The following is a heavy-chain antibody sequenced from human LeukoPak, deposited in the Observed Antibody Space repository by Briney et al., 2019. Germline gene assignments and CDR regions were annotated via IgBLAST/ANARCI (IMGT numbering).Heavy chain of an antibody. Sequence: PGGSLRLSCTASGFTFSTYAMSWVRQAPGKGLEWVSGISGSGGSTYYADSVKGRFTISRDNSKNTLDLQMNSLRAEDTAVYYCAKADCSSTSCPRHYWGQGTLVTVSS. D-gene: IGHD2-2*01. CDR3: AKADCSSTSCPRHY. J-gene: IGHJ4*02. V-gene: IGHV3-23*01. CDR2: ISGSGGST. CDR1: GFTFSTYA.